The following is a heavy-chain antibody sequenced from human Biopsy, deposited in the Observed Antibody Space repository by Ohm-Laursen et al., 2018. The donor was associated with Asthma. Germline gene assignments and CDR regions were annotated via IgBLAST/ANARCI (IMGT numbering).Heavy chain of an antibody. V-gene: IGHV3-53*01. D-gene: IGHD4-17*01. J-gene: IGHJ3*02. CDR1: GVNVTNNY. CDR3: ARAGDANDYGPAFDI. CDR2: MYAGGSR. Sequence: SLRLSCTATGVNVTNNYMTWVRQAPRKGLEWVSIMYAGGSRFYADRVKGRFTISRDNSKNTLYLQMDSLRPEDTALYYCARAGDANDYGPAFDIWGLGTMVTVSS.